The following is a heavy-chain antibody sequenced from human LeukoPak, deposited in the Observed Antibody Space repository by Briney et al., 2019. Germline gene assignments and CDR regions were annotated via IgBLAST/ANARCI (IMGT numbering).Heavy chain of an antibody. CDR1: GFTFSSYS. J-gene: IGHJ4*02. V-gene: IGHV3-21*01. CDR3: ARDVRAVAGLLDY. Sequence: GGSLRLSCAASGFTFSSYSMNWVRQAPGKGLEWVSSISSSSSYIYSADSVKGRFTISRDNAKNSLYLQMNSLRAEDTAVYYCARDVRAVAGLLDYWGQGTLVTVSS. CDR2: ISSSSSYI. D-gene: IGHD6-19*01.